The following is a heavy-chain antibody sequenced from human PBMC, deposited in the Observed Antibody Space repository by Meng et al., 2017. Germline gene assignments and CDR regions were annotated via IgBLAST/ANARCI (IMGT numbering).Heavy chain of an antibody. J-gene: IGHJ4*02. CDR1: GGAINICNL. CDR3: ARGRYSSGWDRFDY. V-gene: IGHV4-4*02. D-gene: IGHD6-19*01. CDR2: IFHSGST. Sequence: QVRLHGLGPGMVGPCGALLLACCVYGGAINICNLGSGVRQRPGKGLEWIGEIFHSGSTNYNPSLKRRVTISVDKSKNQFSLKLSSVTAADTAVYYCARGRYSSGWDRFDYWGQGTLVTVSS.